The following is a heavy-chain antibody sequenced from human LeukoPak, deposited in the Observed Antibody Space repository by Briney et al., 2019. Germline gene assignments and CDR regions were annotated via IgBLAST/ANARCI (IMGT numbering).Heavy chain of an antibody. CDR1: GFTFSSYS. Sequence: GGSLRLSCAASGFTFSSYSMNWVRQAPGKGLEWVSSISSSSSYIYYADSVKGRFTISRDNAKNSLYLQMNSLRAEDTAVYYCARIKDIVVVPAADYWGQGALVTVSS. CDR3: ARIKDIVVVPAADY. J-gene: IGHJ4*02. CDR2: ISSSSSYI. V-gene: IGHV3-21*01. D-gene: IGHD2-2*01.